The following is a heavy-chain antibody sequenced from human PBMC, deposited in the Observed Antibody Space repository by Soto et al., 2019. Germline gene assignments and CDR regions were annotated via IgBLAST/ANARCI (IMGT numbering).Heavy chain of an antibody. Sequence: SETLSLTCTVSGGSISSGGYYWSWIRQHPGKGLEWIGYIYYSGSTYYNPSLKSRVTISVDTSKNQFSLKLSSVTAADTAVYYCARGSSSSWTGARPGIDYWGQGTLVTVSS. V-gene: IGHV4-31*03. D-gene: IGHD6-13*01. CDR3: ARGSSSSWTGARPGIDY. CDR2: IYYSGST. J-gene: IGHJ4*02. CDR1: GGSISSGGYY.